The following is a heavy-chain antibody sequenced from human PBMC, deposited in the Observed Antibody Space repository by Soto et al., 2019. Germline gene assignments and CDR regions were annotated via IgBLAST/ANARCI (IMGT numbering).Heavy chain of an antibody. CDR1: GVSISSGDYY. D-gene: IGHD3-10*01. CDR2: IYYSENA. J-gene: IGHJ4*02. Sequence: PSETLSLTCTVSGVSISSGDYYWSWIRQTPGKGLEWIGYIYYSENAYYNPSLKSRVAISGDTSKNQFSLKLSSVTAADTAVYYCTRDAPLWFGELSQWGQGTLVTVSS. V-gene: IGHV4-30-4*01. CDR3: TRDAPLWFGELSQ.